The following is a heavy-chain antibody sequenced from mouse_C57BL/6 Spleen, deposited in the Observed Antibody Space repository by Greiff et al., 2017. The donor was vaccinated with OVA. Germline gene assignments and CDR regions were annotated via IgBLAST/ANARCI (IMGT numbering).Heavy chain of an antibody. D-gene: IGHD1-1*01. V-gene: IGHV1-81*01. CDR1: GYTFTSYG. CDR3: ARGSTTGVGAMDD. J-gene: IGHJ4*01. CDR2: IYPRSGNT. Sequence: QVQLKESGAELARPGASVKLSCKASGYTFTSYGISWVKQRTGQGLEWIGEIYPRSGNTYYNEKFKGKATLTADKSSSTAYMELRSLTSEDSAVYFCARGSTTGVGAMDDWGQGTSVTVSS.